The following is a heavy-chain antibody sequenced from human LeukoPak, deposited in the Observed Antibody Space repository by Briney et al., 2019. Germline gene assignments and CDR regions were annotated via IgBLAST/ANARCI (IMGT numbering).Heavy chain of an antibody. CDR3: ARYGATAGVHYAFDI. J-gene: IGHJ3*02. CDR2: INPNSGGT. CDR1: GYTFTGYY. D-gene: IGHD3-10*01. V-gene: IGHV1-2*02. Sequence: ASVKVSCKASGYTFTGYYMHWVRQAPGQGLEWMGWINPNSGGTNYAQKLQGRVTMTRDTSISTAYMELSRLRSDDTAVYYWARYGATAGVHYAFDIWGQGTMVTVSS.